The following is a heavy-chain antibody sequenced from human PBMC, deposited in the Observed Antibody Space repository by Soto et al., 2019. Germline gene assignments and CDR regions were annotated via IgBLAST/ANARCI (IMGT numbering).Heavy chain of an antibody. CDR3: ARYYYDSSGYYSDYFQH. V-gene: IGHV3-23*01. CDR1: GFTFSSYA. J-gene: IGHJ1*01. D-gene: IGHD3-22*01. CDR2: ISGSGGST. Sequence: GGSLRLSCAASGFTFSSYAMSWVRQAPGKGLEWVSDISGSGGSTYYADSVKGRFTISRDNAKNSLYLQMNSLSAEAAALYFCARYYYDSSGYYSDYFQHWGQGTLVTVSS.